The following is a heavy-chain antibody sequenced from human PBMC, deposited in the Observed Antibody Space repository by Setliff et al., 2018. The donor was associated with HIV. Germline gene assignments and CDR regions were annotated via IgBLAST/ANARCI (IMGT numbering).Heavy chain of an antibody. Sequence: GGSLRLSCAASGFTYSSFGMSWVRQAPGKGLEWVANINLDGSGTHYVDSVKGRFTISRDNAKNSLYLRLNSLRVDDTAVYYCVRDSARPGGITPPWGQGTLVTVSS. J-gene: IGHJ5*02. CDR3: VRDSARPGGITPP. D-gene: IGHD3-16*01. CDR2: INLDGSGT. CDR1: GFTYSSFG. V-gene: IGHV3-7*03.